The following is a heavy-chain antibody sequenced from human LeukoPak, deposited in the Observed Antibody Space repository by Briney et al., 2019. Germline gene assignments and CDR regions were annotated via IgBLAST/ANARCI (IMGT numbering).Heavy chain of an antibody. CDR2: IDPSDSHT. Sequence: GESLKISCKGSGYSFTSYWISWVRQMPGKGLEWMGRIDPSDSHTNYSPSFQGHVTISADKSISTAYLQWSSLKASDTAMYYCARRVGTTYYYYGMDVWGQGTTVTVSS. J-gene: IGHJ6*02. D-gene: IGHD1-1*01. CDR3: ARRVGTTYYYYGMDV. V-gene: IGHV5-10-1*01. CDR1: GYSFTSYW.